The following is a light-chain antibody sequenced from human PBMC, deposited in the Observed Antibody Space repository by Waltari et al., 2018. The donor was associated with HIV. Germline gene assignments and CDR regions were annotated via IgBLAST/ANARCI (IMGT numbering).Light chain of an antibody. CDR2: KIS. V-gene: IGKV2-24*01. J-gene: IGKJ2*02. CDR1: RSLEHSDGNTY. CDR3: MQLTQFPLCT. Sequence: DILMTQTPLSSPVIVGHSASISCRSSRSLEHSDGNTYLSWLHQRPGQPPRLLVYKISKRFSGVPDRISGSGAGTDFTLNITRVEAEDAGVYYCMQLTQFPLCTFGQGTKLEIK.